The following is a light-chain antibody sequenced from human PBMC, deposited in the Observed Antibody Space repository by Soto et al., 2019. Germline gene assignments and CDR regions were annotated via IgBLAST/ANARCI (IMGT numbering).Light chain of an antibody. Sequence: QSVLTQPPSVSAAPGQKVTISCSGSSSNIENYYVSWYQQLPGTAPKLLIYDNNKRPSGIPDRFSGYKSGTSATLDITGLQTGDEADYYCGKYDSSLRDGVFGTGTKVTVL. J-gene: IGLJ1*01. CDR3: GKYDSSLRDGV. CDR2: DNN. V-gene: IGLV1-51*01. CDR1: SSNIENYY.